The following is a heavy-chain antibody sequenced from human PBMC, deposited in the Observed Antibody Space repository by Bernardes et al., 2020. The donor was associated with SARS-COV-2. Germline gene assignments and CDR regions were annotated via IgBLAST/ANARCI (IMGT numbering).Heavy chain of an antibody. CDR1: KCRFSDDW. Sequence: GGSLRLSCAASKCRFSDDWMTWGSQAPGKGLEWGANLNRDGSEKDYVDSVKGRFTFSRDNAKNSRCLQMNGLRVEYTAIYFCVRGHYGMDVCGQGTPVTVSS. J-gene: IGHJ6*02. CDR2: LNRDGSEK. CDR3: VRGHYGMDV. V-gene: IGHV3-7*04.